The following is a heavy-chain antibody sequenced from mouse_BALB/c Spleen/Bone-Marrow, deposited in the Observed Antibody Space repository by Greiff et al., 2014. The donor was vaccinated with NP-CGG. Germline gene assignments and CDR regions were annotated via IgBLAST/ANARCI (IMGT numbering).Heavy chain of an antibody. V-gene: IGHV4-1*02. Sequence: EVQLQQSGGGLVQPGGSLKLSCAASGFDFSRYWMTWVRQAPGKGLEWIGEINPDSSTINSTPSLKDKFIISRGNAKNTLYLQMSKVRSEDTALYYCARNGYYGWVAYWGQGTLVTVSA. CDR3: ARNGYYGWVAY. D-gene: IGHD2-3*01. CDR1: GFDFSRYW. CDR2: INPDSSTI. J-gene: IGHJ3*01.